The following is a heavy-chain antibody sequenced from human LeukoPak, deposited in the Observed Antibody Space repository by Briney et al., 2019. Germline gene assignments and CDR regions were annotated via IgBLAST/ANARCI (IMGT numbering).Heavy chain of an antibody. V-gene: IGHV4-34*01. Sequence: SETLSLTCAVYGGSFSGYYWSWIRQPPGKGLEWIGEINHSGSTNYNPSLKSRVTVSVDTSKNQFSLNLSSVTAADTAVYYCARREITFDAFDIWGQGTMVTVSS. D-gene: IGHD1-14*01. CDR2: INHSGST. J-gene: IGHJ3*02. CDR1: GGSFSGYY. CDR3: ARREITFDAFDI.